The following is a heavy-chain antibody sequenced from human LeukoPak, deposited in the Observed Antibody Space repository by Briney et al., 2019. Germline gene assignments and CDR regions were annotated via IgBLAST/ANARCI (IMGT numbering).Heavy chain of an antibody. CDR1: GFTFDDYG. CDR3: ARSGYYYYYMDV. CDR2: ISSSSSYI. D-gene: IGHD3-3*01. J-gene: IGHJ6*03. V-gene: IGHV3-21*01. Sequence: GGSLRLSCAASGFTFDDYGMSWVRHAPGKGLEWVSSISSSSSYIYYADSVKGRFTISRDNAKNSLYLQMNSLRAEDTAVYYCARSGYYYYYMDVWGKGTTVTVSS.